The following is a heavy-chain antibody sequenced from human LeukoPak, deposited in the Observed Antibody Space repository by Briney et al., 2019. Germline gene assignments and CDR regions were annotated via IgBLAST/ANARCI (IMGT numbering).Heavy chain of an antibody. CDR2: ISGSGGST. V-gene: IGHV3-23*01. CDR3: AKGGVDTAMVTVYYYYGMGV. D-gene: IGHD5-18*01. J-gene: IGHJ6*02. Sequence: GGSLRLSCAASGFTFSSYAMSWVRQAPGKGLEWVSAISGSGGSTYYADSVKGRFTISRDNSKNTLYLQMNSLRAEDTAVYYCAKGGVDTAMVTVYYYYGMGVWGQGTTVTVSS. CDR1: GFTFSSYA.